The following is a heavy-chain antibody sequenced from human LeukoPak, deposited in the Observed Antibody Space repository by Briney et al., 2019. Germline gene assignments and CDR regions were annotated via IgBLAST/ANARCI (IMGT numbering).Heavy chain of an antibody. V-gene: IGHV1-46*01. CDR1: GYTFTSYY. CDR3: ASMRGYCSGCSCYSALSAFDI. J-gene: IGHJ3*02. D-gene: IGHD2-15*01. Sequence: ASVKVSCKASGYTFTSYYMHWVRQAPGQGLEWMGIINPSGGSTSYAQKFQGRVTMTRDTSTSTVYMELSSLRSEDTAVYYCASMRGYCSGCSCYSALSAFDIWGQGTMVTVSS. CDR2: INPSGGST.